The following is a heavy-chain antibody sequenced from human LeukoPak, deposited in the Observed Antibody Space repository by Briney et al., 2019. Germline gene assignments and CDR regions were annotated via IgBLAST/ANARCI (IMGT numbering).Heavy chain of an antibody. J-gene: IGHJ5*01. Sequence: PGGSLRLSCAASGFTFSTFAMNWVRQAPGTGLEWVAVISSDAKNKYYGDSVKGRFTISRDNAKNTLYLQMDSLRDEDTAVYYCARDHIPTAPYNWFDSWGQGTLVTVSS. D-gene: IGHD2-2*01. CDR3: ARDHIPTAPYNWFDS. CDR2: ISSDAKNK. CDR1: GFTFSTFA. V-gene: IGHV3-30*04.